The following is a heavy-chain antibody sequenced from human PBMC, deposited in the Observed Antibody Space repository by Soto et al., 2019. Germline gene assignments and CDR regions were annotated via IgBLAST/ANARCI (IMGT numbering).Heavy chain of an antibody. V-gene: IGHV3-15*07. D-gene: IGHD4-17*01. J-gene: IGHJ4*02. CDR3: TSTVTY. Sequence: GGSLRLSCAASGFTFGNAWMNWVRQAPGKGLEWVGRIKTKTDGETTDYAAPVKGRFSISRDDSKNTLYLQMSSLKTEDTAVYYCTSTVTYWGQGTLVTVSS. CDR2: IKTKTDGETT. CDR1: GFTFGNAW.